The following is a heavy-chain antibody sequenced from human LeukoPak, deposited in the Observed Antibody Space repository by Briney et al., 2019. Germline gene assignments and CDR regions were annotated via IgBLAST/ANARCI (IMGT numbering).Heavy chain of an antibody. CDR1: GFTFSDYW. J-gene: IGHJ4*02. Sequence: GGSLRLSCAASGFTFSDYWMSWVRQAPGKGLEWVSYISSGGSSRYYADSVKGRFTISRDNAKNSLDLQMNTLRVEDTAVYYCATVRGSSTWYGGGFDCWGQGTQVTVSS. CDR2: ISSGGSSR. CDR3: ATVRGSSTWYGGGFDC. V-gene: IGHV3-11*04. D-gene: IGHD6-13*01.